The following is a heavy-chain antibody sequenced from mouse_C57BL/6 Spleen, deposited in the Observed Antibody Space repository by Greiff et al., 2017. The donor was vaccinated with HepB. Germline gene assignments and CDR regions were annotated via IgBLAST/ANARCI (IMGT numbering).Heavy chain of an antibody. J-gene: IGHJ1*03. CDR3: ARRRYGNYNWYFDV. V-gene: IGHV1-26*01. Sequence: EVQLQQSGPELVKPGASVKISCKASGYTFTDYYMNWVKQSHGKSLEWIGDINPNNGGTSYNQKFKGKATLTVDKSSSTAYMELRSLTSEDSAVYYCARRRYGNYNWYFDVWGTGTTVTVSS. D-gene: IGHD2-10*02. CDR2: INPNNGGT. CDR1: GYTFTDYY.